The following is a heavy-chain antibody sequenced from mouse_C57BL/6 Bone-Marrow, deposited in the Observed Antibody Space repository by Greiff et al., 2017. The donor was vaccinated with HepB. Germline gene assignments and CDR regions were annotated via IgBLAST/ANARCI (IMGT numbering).Heavy chain of an antibody. D-gene: IGHD1-1*01. CDR1: GFTFSSYA. V-gene: IGHV5-9-1*02. Sequence: EVMLVESGEGLVKPGGSLKLSCAASGFTFSSYAMSWVRQTPEKRLEWVAYISSGSDYIYYADTVKGRFTISRDNARNTLYLQMSSLKSEDTAMYYCTRERDYYGSSTFMDYWGQGTSVTVSS. J-gene: IGHJ4*01. CDR2: ISSGSDYI. CDR3: TRERDYYGSSTFMDY.